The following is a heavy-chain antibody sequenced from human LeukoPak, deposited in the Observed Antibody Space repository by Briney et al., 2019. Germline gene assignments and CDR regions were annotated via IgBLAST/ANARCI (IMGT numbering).Heavy chain of an antibody. J-gene: IGHJ4*02. CDR1: GYSISRGYY. CDR3: ARPNCSSTSCHLGIDY. D-gene: IGHD2-2*01. Sequence: SETLSLTCAVSGYSISRGYYWGWIRQPPGKGLEWIGSIYHSGSTYYNPSLKSRVTISVDTSKNQFSLKLSSVTAADTAVYYCARPNCSSTSCHLGIDYWGQGTLVTVSS. V-gene: IGHV4-38-2*01. CDR2: IYHSGST.